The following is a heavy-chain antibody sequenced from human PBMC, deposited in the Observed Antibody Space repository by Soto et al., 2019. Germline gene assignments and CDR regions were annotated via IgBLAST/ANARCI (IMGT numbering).Heavy chain of an antibody. V-gene: IGHV4-59*01. CDR3: AALVVSDWFDP. J-gene: IGHJ5*02. CDR2: IYDSVST. Sequence: PSETLSLTCTVSGGSISSYSWNWIRQPPGKGLEWIGYIYDSVSTNYNPSLKSLVTISVDTSKNQFSLKLRSVTAADTAVYYCAALVVSDWFDPWGQGTLVTVSS. D-gene: IGHD2-8*02. CDR1: GGSISSYS.